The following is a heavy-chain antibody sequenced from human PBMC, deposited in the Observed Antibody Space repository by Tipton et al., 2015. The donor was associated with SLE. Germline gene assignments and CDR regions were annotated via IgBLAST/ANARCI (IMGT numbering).Heavy chain of an antibody. CDR1: GFTFSSYS. Sequence: GSLRLSCAASGFTFSSYSMNWVRQAPGKGLEWVSSISSSSSYIYYADSVKGRFTISRDNAKNTLYLQMNSLRAEDTAVYYCAKDRYSYGFPLDYWGQGTLVTVSS. CDR3: AKDRYSYGFPLDY. J-gene: IGHJ4*02. V-gene: IGHV3-21*04. D-gene: IGHD5-18*01. CDR2: ISSSSSYI.